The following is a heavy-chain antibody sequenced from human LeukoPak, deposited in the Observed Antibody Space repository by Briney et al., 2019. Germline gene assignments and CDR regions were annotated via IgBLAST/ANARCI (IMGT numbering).Heavy chain of an antibody. Sequence: GGSLRLSCAASGITFNSYAMSWVRQAPGKGLEWVSSISSSSSYIYYADSVKGRFTISRDNAKNSLYLQMNSLRAEDTAVYYCARDNEMATIFGAFDIWGQGTMVTVSS. J-gene: IGHJ3*02. CDR2: ISSSSSYI. CDR1: GITFNSYA. D-gene: IGHD5-24*01. V-gene: IGHV3-21*01. CDR3: ARDNEMATIFGAFDI.